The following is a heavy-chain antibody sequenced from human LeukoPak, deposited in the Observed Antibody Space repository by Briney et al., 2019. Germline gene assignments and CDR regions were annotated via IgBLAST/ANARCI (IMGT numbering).Heavy chain of an antibody. CDR1: GFNVISNY. D-gene: IGHD1-14*01. V-gene: IGHV3-66*01. Sequence: GGSLRLSCGVSGFNVISNYMSWVRQAPGKGLEWVSVIYSGGSTFYAASVKGRFTISRDNARNTLSLQMNSLTIEDTAVYYCVVVVEPPDSDGFDVWGQGTMITVSS. CDR3: VVVVEPPDSDGFDV. J-gene: IGHJ3*01. CDR2: IYSGGST.